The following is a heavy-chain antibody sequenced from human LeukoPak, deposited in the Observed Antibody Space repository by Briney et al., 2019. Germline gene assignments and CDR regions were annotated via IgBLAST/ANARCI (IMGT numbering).Heavy chain of an antibody. CDR2: ISYDGNNK. J-gene: IGHJ6*04. Sequence: PGRSLRLSCAASGFTFRSYPMHWVRQAPGKGLEWVAVISYDGNNKYYADSVKGRFIISRDNSKNTLYLQMNSLRAEDTAVYYCAELGITMIGGVWGKGTTVTISS. CDR1: GFTFRSYP. D-gene: IGHD3-10*02. CDR3: AELGITMIGGV. V-gene: IGHV3-30*04.